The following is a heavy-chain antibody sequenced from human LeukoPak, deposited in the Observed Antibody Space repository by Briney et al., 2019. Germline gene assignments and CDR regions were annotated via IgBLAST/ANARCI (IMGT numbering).Heavy chain of an antibody. CDR1: GFTFSSYA. D-gene: IGHD3-10*01. V-gene: IGHV3-23*01. Sequence: PGGSLRLSCAASGFTFSSYAMSWVRQAPGKGLEWVSAISGSGGSTYYADSVKGRFTISRDNSKNTLYLQMNSLRAEDTAVYYCARGPTPSFYYGSGSYYSLDYWGQGTLVTVSS. J-gene: IGHJ4*02. CDR3: ARGPTPSFYYGSGSYYSLDY. CDR2: ISGSGGST.